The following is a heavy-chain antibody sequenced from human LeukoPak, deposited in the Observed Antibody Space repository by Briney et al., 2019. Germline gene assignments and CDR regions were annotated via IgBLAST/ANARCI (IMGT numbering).Heavy chain of an antibody. Sequence: GGSLTLSCEDSGFTFRSYEMNWVRQAPGKGLEWIAYLSSSGSAFSYADSVKGRFTIARDNAKNSVYLEMNSLRADDTAVYYCARRPPVGYYDSSGYYFDYWGQGTLVTVSS. CDR2: LSSSGSAF. CDR1: GFTFRSYE. V-gene: IGHV3-48*03. D-gene: IGHD3-22*01. J-gene: IGHJ4*02. CDR3: ARRPPVGYYDSSGYYFDY.